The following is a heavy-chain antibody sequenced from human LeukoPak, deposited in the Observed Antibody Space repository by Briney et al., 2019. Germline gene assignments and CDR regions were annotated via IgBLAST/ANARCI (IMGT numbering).Heavy chain of an antibody. Sequence: GGSLRLSCAASGFTFSDYYMSWIRQAPGKGLEWVSYISSSGSTLYYADSVKGRFTISRDNAKNSLYLQMNSLRAEDTAVYYCAKASGVYAIRTFFDYWGQGTLVTVSS. CDR2: ISSSGSTL. J-gene: IGHJ4*02. D-gene: IGHD2-8*01. V-gene: IGHV3-11*01. CDR1: GFTFSDYY. CDR3: AKASGVYAIRTFFDY.